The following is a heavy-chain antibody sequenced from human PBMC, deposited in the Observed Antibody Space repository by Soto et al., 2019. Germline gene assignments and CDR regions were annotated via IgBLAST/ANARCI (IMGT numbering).Heavy chain of an antibody. J-gene: IGHJ6*02. CDR2: INHSGST. V-gene: IGHV4-34*01. CDR1: GGSFSGYY. D-gene: IGHD5-12*01. CDR3: ARGQGGGYDYYYYYGMDV. Sequence: KSSETLSLTCAVYGGSFSGYYWSWIRQPPGKWLEWIGEINHSGSTNYNPSLKSRVTISVDTSKNQFSLKLSSVTAADTAVYYCARGQGGGYDYYYYYGMDVWGQGXTVTVYS.